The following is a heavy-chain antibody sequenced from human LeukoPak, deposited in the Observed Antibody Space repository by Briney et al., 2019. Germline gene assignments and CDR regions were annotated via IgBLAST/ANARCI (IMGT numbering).Heavy chain of an antibody. J-gene: IGHJ1*01. CDR2: IYYSGST. V-gene: IGHV4-59*12. D-gene: IGHD6-13*01. Sequence: SETLSLTCTVSGGSISSYYWSWIRQPPGKGLEWIGYIYYSGSTNYNPSLKSRVTISVDRSENQFSLKLSSVTAADTAVYYCARDRGGQQLVPGAEYFQHWGQGTLVTVSS. CDR1: GGSISSYY. CDR3: ARDRGGQQLVPGAEYFQH.